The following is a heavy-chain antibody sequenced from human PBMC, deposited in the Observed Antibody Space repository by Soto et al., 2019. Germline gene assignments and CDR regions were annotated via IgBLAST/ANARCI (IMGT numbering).Heavy chain of an antibody. D-gene: IGHD6-19*01. CDR1: GFTFTDYY. Sequence: LRLSCEGSGFTFTDYYMTWIRQAPGKGLEWVAYINTLSTAIYYADSVKGRFTISRDNTKNSLYLQMNGLRAEDTATYYCARRLQWQLRPLDSWGRGTLVTVSS. CDR3: ARRLQWQLRPLDS. CDR2: INTLSTAI. J-gene: IGHJ4*02. V-gene: IGHV3-11*01.